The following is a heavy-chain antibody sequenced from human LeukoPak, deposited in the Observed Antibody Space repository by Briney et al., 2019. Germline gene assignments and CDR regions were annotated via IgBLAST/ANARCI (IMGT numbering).Heavy chain of an antibody. CDR2: INHSGST. CDR3: ARGFRYCSSTSCYVSGWFDP. D-gene: IGHD2-2*01. CDR1: GGSFSGYY. V-gene: IGHV4-34*01. Sequence: SETLSLTCAVYGGSFSGYYWSWIRQPPGKGLEWIGEINHSGSTNYNPSLKSRVTISVDTSKNQFSLKLSSVTAADTAVYYCARGFRYCSSTSCYVSGWFDPLGPGNPGHRLL. J-gene: IGHJ5*02.